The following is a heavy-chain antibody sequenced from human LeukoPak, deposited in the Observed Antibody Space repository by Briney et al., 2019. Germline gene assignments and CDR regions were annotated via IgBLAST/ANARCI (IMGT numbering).Heavy chain of an antibody. CDR2: INSNSGGT. D-gene: IGHD6-19*01. V-gene: IGHV1-2*02. Sequence: ASVKVSCKASGYTFTGYYIHWVRQAPGQGLEWMGWINSNSGGTNYAQKFQGRVTMTRDTSISTAYMELSRLRSDDTAVYYCAKVMGSGQWLVETEDFDIWGQGTMVTVSA. J-gene: IGHJ3*02. CDR1: GYTFTGYY. CDR3: AKVMGSGQWLVETEDFDI.